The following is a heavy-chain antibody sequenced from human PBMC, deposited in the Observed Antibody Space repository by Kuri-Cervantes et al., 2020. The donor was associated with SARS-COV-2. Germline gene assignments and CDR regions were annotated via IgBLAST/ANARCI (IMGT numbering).Heavy chain of an antibody. D-gene: IGHD4-17*01. J-gene: IGHJ6*02. V-gene: IGHV3-30*18. Sequence: GESLKISFAASGFTFSSYGMHWVRQAPGNGLEWVAVISYDGSNKYYADSVKGRFTISRDNSKNTLYLQMNSLRAEDTAVYFCAKDMDYGEWMTANNYYYGMDVWGQGTTVTVSS. CDR1: GFTFSSYG. CDR2: ISYDGSNK. CDR3: AKDMDYGEWMTANNYYYGMDV.